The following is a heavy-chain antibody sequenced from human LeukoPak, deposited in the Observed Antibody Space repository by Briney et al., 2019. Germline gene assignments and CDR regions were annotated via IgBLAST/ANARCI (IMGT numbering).Heavy chain of an antibody. CDR2: IYTSGTT. J-gene: IGHJ3*02. D-gene: IGHD3-22*01. V-gene: IGHV4-61*02. CDR1: GGAINSGSHY. CDR3: AREYYDSNKAPALDI. Sequence: PSETLSLTCTVSGGAINSGSHYWSWIRQSAGKGLEWIGRIYTSGTTNSNPSLKSRVTISVDTSKNQFSLKLSPVTAADTAVYYCAREYYDSNKAPALDIWGQGTMVTVSS.